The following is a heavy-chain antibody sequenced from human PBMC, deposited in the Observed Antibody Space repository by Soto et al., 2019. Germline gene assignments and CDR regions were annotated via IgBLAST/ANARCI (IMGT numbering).Heavy chain of an antibody. J-gene: IGHJ4*02. CDR2: IVVGSGNT. V-gene: IGHV1-58*02. Sequence: SVKVSCKASGFTFTSSAMQWVRQARGQRLEWIGWIVVGSGNTNYAQKFQERVTITRDMSTSTAYMELSSLRSEDTAVYYCAAATYDILTGYYHPFDYWGQGTLVTVSS. D-gene: IGHD3-9*01. CDR1: GFTFTSSA. CDR3: AAATYDILTGYYHPFDY.